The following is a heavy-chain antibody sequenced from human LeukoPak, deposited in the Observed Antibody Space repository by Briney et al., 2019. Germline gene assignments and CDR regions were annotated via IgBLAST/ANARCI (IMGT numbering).Heavy chain of an antibody. D-gene: IGHD3-10*01. J-gene: IGHJ3*02. CDR2: VYSDGRI. V-gene: IGHV3-53*01. Sequence: GGSLRLSCAVSGFTVSSNYMSWVRQAPGKGLEWVSFVYSDGRIHYADSLQGRFTISRDNSKNTLYLQMNSLRAEDTAVYYCARSYGDAFDIWGQGTMVTVSS. CDR3: ARSYGDAFDI. CDR1: GFTVSSNY.